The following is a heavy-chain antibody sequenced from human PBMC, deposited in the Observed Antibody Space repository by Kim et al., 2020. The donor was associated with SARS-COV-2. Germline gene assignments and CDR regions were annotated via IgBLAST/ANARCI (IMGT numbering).Heavy chain of an antibody. D-gene: IGHD6-19*01. Sequence: DSVTGRSAVSTDNARNSLYLQMNSLSDEDTAVYYCARDRGYSSGYDAFDIWGQGTMVTVSS. CDR3: ARDRGYSSGYDAFDI. J-gene: IGHJ3*02. V-gene: IGHV3-48*02.